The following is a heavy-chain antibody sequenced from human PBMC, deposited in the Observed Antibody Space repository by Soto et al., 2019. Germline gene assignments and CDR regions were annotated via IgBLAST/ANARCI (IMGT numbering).Heavy chain of an antibody. CDR3: ARKTYYYAFDI. D-gene: IGHD3-10*01. V-gene: IGHV3-11*03. CDR1: GFNFSDYY. CDR2: ISSSSSYT. J-gene: IGHJ3*02. Sequence: GGSLRLSCAASGFNFSDYYMSWIRQAPGKGLEWVSYISSSSSYTNYADSVKGRFTISRDNAKNSLYLQMNSLRAEDTAVYYCARKTYYYAFDIRGQRTMVTVS.